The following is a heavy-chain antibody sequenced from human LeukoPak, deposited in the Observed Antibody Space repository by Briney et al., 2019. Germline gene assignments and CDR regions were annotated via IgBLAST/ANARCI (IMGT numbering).Heavy chain of an antibody. D-gene: IGHD3-9*01. V-gene: IGHV3-30*02. CDR3: TKDLGTEYNIFDY. CDR2: VRYGGNIK. Sequence: PGGSLRLSCAASGFTFSSYGMHWVRQAPGRGLEWVAFVRYGGNIKYYADSVKGRFTISRDNSKNTLYLQMNSLRPDDTAVYYCTKDLGTEYNIFDYWGQGTLVTVSS. CDR1: GFTFSSYG. J-gene: IGHJ4*02.